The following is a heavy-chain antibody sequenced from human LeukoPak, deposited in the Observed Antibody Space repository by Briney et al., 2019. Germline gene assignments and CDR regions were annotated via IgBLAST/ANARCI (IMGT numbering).Heavy chain of an antibody. J-gene: IGHJ3*02. V-gene: IGHV4-59*01. CDR2: ILSSGST. D-gene: IGHD1-14*01. Sequence: SETLSLTCTVSSGSINNYYWSWIRQTPGKGLEWIGYILSSGSTNYNPSVKSRVIISVDTSKNQFSLKLSSVTAADTAVYYCARTNQISETAFDIWGQRAMVIVSS. CDR3: ARTNQISETAFDI. CDR1: SGSINNYY.